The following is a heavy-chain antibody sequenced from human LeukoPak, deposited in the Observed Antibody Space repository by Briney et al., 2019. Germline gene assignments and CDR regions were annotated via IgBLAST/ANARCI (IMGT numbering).Heavy chain of an antibody. CDR1: GGSISSYH. CDR2: TYTSGSS. D-gene: IGHD2-15*01. CDR3: ARGGGYGRNWFDP. J-gene: IGHJ5*02. V-gene: IGHV4-4*07. Sequence: PSETLSLTCILSGGSISSYHWSWIRQPAGKRLEWIGHTYTSGSSNYNPSLKSRVTMSVDTSNNQFSLKLNSVTAADTAVYYCARGGGYGRNWFDPWGQGTLVIVSS.